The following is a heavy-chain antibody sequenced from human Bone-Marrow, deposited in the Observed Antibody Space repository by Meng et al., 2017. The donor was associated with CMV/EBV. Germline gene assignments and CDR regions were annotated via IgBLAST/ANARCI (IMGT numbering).Heavy chain of an antibody. CDR2: ISAYNGNT. CDR3: ARDRGPYQLLIHFDY. D-gene: IGHD2-2*01. V-gene: IGHV1-18*04. Sequence: VVVVQSGVEVKSPGTYVMVSCKASGYTFTSYYMHWVRQAPGQGLEWMGWISAYNGNTNYAQKLKGRVTMPTDTSTSTAYMELRSLRSDDTAVYYCARDRGPYQLLIHFDYWGQGTLVTVSS. CDR1: GYTFTSYY. J-gene: IGHJ4*02.